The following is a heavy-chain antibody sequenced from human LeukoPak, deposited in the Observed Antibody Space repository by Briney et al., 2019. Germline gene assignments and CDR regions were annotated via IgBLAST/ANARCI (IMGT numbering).Heavy chain of an antibody. D-gene: IGHD4-11*01. V-gene: IGHV7-4-1*02. CDR1: GYTFTRYA. CDR2: INTNTGNP. J-gene: IGHJ4*02. CDR3: ARGDRLQSFVY. Sequence: EASVKVSCKASGYTFTRYAMNWLRQAPGQGLEWMGWINTNTGNPMYAQGFTGRFVFSLDTSVSTAYLQISSLKAEDTAMYYCARGDRLQSFVYWGQGTLVTVSS.